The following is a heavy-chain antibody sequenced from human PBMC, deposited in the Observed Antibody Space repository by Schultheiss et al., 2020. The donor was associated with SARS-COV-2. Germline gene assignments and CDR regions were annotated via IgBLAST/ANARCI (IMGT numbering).Heavy chain of an antibody. CDR1: GFTFSSYS. CDR3: AKVFRFYVMDV. CDR2: INWNGGST. Sequence: GESLKISCAASGFTFSSYSMNWVRQAPGKGLEWVSGINWNGGSTGYADSVKGRFTISRDNAKNTLYLQMNSLRAEDTAVYFCAKVFRFYVMDVWGQGTTVTVSS. D-gene: IGHD3-9*01. J-gene: IGHJ6*02. V-gene: IGHV3-20*04.